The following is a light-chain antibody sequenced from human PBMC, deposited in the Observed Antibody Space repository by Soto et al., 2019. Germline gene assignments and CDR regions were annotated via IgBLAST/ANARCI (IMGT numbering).Light chain of an antibody. V-gene: IGKV1-5*03. J-gene: IGKJ1*01. CDR3: QQYNSYRA. CDR2: KAS. CDR1: QSIDTW. Sequence: IQMTQFPSTLSASVGDRVTITCRASQSIDTWLAWHQQKPGQAPKLLISKASSLESGVPSRFSGSGSGTEFTLTISSLQPDDSATYYCQQYNSYRAFGQGTKVEI.